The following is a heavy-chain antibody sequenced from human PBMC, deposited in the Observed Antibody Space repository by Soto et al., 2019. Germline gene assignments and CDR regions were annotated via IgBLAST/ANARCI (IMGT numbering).Heavy chain of an antibody. CDR1: GYTLTELS. D-gene: IGHD6-13*01. CDR2: FDPEDGET. V-gene: IGHV1-24*01. CDR3: AAREGWGLAAAGTNAFDI. J-gene: IGHJ3*02. Sequence: ASVKVSCKVSGYTLTELSMHWVRQAPGKGLEWMGGFDPEDGETIYAQKFQGRVTMTEDTSTDTAYMELSSLRSEDTAVYYCAAREGWGLAAAGTNAFDIWGQGTMVTVSS.